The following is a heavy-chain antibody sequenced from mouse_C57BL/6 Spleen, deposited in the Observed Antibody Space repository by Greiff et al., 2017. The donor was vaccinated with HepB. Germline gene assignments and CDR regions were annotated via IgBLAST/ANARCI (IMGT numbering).Heavy chain of an antibody. Sequence: QVQLQQSGAELARPGASVKLSCKASGYTFTSYGISWVKQRTGQGLEWIGEIYPRSGNTYYNEKFKGKATLTADKSSSTAYMELRSLTSEDSAVYFCAWVVESPYYFDYWGQGTTLTVSS. D-gene: IGHD1-1*01. CDR2: IYPRSGNT. J-gene: IGHJ2*01. CDR3: AWVVESPYYFDY. V-gene: IGHV1-81*01. CDR1: GYTFTSYG.